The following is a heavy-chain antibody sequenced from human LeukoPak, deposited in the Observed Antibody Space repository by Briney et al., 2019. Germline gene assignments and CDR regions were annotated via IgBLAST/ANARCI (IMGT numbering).Heavy chain of an antibody. CDR1: GFTFSSYA. CDR2: ISSSGTPL. J-gene: IGHJ4*02. V-gene: IGHV3-48*03. CDR3: ARGVNDYGDYRGFDH. D-gene: IGHD4-17*01. Sequence: GGSLRLSCAASGFTFSSYAMNWVRQAPGKGLEVISSISSSGTPLYYADSVKGRFTISRDNARKLVYLEMNSLRGEDTAVYFCARGVNDYGDYRGFDHWGQGTLVTVSS.